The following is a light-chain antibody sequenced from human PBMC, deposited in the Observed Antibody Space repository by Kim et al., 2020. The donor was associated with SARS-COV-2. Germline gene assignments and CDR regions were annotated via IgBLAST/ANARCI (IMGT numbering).Light chain of an antibody. CDR1: ALPKQY. CDR3: QSADSSGNWV. Sequence: VSPGQTATITCSGDALPKQYAYCYQQKPGQAPVLVIYKDSERPSGMPERFSGSSSGTTVTLTISGVQAVDEADYYCQSADSSGNWVFGGGTQLTVL. J-gene: IGLJ3*02. V-gene: IGLV3-25*03. CDR2: KDS.